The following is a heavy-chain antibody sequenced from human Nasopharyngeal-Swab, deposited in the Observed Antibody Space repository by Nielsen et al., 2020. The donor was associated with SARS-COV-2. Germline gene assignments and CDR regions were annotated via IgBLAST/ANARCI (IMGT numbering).Heavy chain of an antibody. CDR1: GFTFSSYS. CDR2: ISSSSSTI. CDR3: ARNRLSRQQQLVLGY. D-gene: IGHD6-13*01. J-gene: IGHJ4*02. Sequence: GESLKISCAASGFTFSSYSMNWVRQAPGKGLEWVSYISSSSSTIYYADSVEGRFTISRDNAKNSLYLQMNSLRAEDTAVYYCARNRLSRQQQLVLGYWGQGTLVTVSS. V-gene: IGHV3-48*01.